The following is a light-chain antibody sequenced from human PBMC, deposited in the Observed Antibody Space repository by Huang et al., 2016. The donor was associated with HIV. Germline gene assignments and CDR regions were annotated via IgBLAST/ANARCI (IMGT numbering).Light chain of an antibody. CDR2: WAS. Sequence: DIVMTQSPDSLAVSRGRRATITCKSSQRVLFSSNNKNYLAWYQQKPGQPPRLLIAWASTRETGVPDRFSGSGSGTDFPRTSSSLQAEDVAVYYCQQYYNSPPLTFGGGTKVEVK. CDR3: QQYYNSPPLT. J-gene: IGKJ4*01. CDR1: QRVLFSSNNKNY. V-gene: IGKV4-1*01.